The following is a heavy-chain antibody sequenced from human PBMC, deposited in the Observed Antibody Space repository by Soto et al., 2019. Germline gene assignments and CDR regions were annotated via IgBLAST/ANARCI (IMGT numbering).Heavy chain of an antibody. D-gene: IGHD2-15*01. V-gene: IGHV1-3*01. CDR2: INPDNGNT. CDR1: GYTFTRYT. CDR3: ARGIATGQLDP. J-gene: IGHJ5*02. Sequence: GASVKVSCKASGYTFTRYTMNWVRQAPGQRLEWMGWINPDNGNTKSSQKFQDRVIITRDKSASTAYMDLSSLRSEDTAVYYCARGIATGQLDPWGQGTLVTVSS.